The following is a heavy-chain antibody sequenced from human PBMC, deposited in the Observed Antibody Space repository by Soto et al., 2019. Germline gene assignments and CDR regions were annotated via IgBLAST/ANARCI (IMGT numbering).Heavy chain of an antibody. V-gene: IGHV3-30-3*01. CDR1: GFSFSSYA. CDR3: ARDEYYDILTGYYNLDY. D-gene: IGHD3-9*01. Sequence: GGPLRLYCAASGFSFSSYAMHWVRKAPGKGLEWVAVISYDGSNKYYADSVKGRFTISRDNSKNTLYLQMNSLRAEDTAVYYCARDEYYDILTGYYNLDYWGQGTLVTVSS. J-gene: IGHJ4*02. CDR2: ISYDGSNK.